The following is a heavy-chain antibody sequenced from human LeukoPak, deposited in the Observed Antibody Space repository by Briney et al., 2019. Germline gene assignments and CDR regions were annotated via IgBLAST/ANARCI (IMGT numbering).Heavy chain of an antibody. J-gene: IGHJ4*02. Sequence: GGSLRLSCAASGFTFSSYAMHWVRQAPGKGLEWVAVILNDGTNKYYADSVKGRFTISRDNSNNTLYLQMNSLRAEDTAVYYCAKDRSKVFDYWGQGTLVTVSS. CDR3: AKDRSKVFDY. CDR2: ILNDGTNK. V-gene: IGHV3-30*18. CDR1: GFTFSSYA. D-gene: IGHD1-26*01.